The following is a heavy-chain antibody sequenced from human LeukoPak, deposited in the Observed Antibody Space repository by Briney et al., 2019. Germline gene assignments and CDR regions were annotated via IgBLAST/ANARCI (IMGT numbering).Heavy chain of an antibody. J-gene: IGHJ4*02. Sequence: GGSLRLSCAASGFTFSSYSMNWVRQAPGKGLECVSSISSSGSYKSYADPVKGRFTISRDNAENSLYLQMNSLRAEDTAVYYCARDRGSSGYYYGGLDYWGQGTLVTVSS. V-gene: IGHV3-21*01. CDR3: ARDRGSSGYYYGGLDY. CDR2: ISSSGSYK. D-gene: IGHD3-22*01. CDR1: GFTFSSYS.